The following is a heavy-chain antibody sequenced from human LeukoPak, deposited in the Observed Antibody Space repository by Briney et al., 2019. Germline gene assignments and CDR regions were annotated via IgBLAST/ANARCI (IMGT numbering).Heavy chain of an antibody. CDR3: AREDGSGSYLGWFDP. D-gene: IGHD3-10*01. V-gene: IGHV4-34*01. Sequence: SETLSLTCAVYGGSFSGYYWSWIRQPPGKELEWIGEINHSGSTNYNPSLKSRVTISVDTSKNQFSLKLSSVTAADTAVYYCAREDGSGSYLGWFDPWGQGTLVTVSS. CDR1: GGSFSGYY. CDR2: INHSGST. J-gene: IGHJ5*02.